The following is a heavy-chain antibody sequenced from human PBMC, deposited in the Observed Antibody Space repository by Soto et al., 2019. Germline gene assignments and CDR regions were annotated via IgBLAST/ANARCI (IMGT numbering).Heavy chain of an antibody. Sequence: QVQLVQSGAEVKKPGASVKVSCKASGYIFSDYYMHWVRQAPGQGLECMGWINPNSGDTIYAQKLQGRVTVTGDPSISTAYMELSRVTSDETAVYYCVRGRAVAGINDEAFDLWGQGTMVTVSS. CDR3: VRGRAVAGINDEAFDL. CDR2: INPNSGDT. J-gene: IGHJ3*01. V-gene: IGHV1-2*02. D-gene: IGHD6-19*01. CDR1: GYIFSDYY.